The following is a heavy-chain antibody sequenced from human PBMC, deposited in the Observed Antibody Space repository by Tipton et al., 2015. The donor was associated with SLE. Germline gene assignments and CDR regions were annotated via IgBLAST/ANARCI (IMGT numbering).Heavy chain of an antibody. CDR2: INHSGST. D-gene: IGHD2-15*01. Sequence: TLSLTCTVSGGSISGYYWSWIRQPPGKGLEWIGEINHSGSTNYNPSLKSRVTISVDTSKNQFSLKLSSVTAADTAVYYCARVGCSGGSCYSEDYWGQGTLVTVSS. CDR1: GGSISGYY. V-gene: IGHV4-34*01. J-gene: IGHJ4*02. CDR3: ARVGCSGGSCYSEDY.